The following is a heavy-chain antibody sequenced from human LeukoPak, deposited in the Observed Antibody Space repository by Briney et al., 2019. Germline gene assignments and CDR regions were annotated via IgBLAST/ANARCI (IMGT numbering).Heavy chain of an antibody. CDR3: ASVQEKYSSGWVSGYDY. D-gene: IGHD6-19*01. V-gene: IGHV3-30-3*01. CDR2: ISYDGSNK. CDR1: GFTFSSYA. Sequence: GGSLRLSCAASGFTFSSYAMHWVRQAPGKGLEWGAVISYDGSNKDYADSVKGRFTISRDNSKNTLYLQMNSLRAEDTAVYYCASVQEKYSSGWVSGYDYWGQGTLVTVSS. J-gene: IGHJ4*02.